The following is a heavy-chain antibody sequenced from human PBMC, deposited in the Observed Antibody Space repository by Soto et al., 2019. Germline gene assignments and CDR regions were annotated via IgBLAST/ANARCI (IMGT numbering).Heavy chain of an antibody. V-gene: IGHV4-31*03. D-gene: IGHD2-21*02. CDR2: IYYSGST. CDR3: ARSHDCRNWFDP. Sequence: TLSLTCTVSGGSISSGGYYWTWIRQHPGKGLEWIGYIYYSGSTYYNPSLKSRVIISVDTSKNQFSLKLSSVTAADTAVYYCARSHDCRNWFDPWGQGNLVTVSS. CDR1: GGSISSGGYY. J-gene: IGHJ5*02.